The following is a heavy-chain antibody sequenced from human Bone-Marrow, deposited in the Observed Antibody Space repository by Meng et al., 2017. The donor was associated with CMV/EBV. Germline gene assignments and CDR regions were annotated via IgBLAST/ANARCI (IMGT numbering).Heavy chain of an antibody. CDR3: ARMTSGSSAWYGSMDV. V-gene: IGHV1-8*03. J-gene: IGHJ6*02. CDR1: GYTFTSYG. CDR2: MNPNSGNT. Sequence: ASVKVSCKASGYTFTSYGISWVRQATGQGLEWMGWMNPNSGNTGYAQKFQGRVTITRNTSISTAYMELSSLRSEDTAVYYCARMTSGSSAWYGSMDVWGQGTTVTVSS. D-gene: IGHD6-19*01.